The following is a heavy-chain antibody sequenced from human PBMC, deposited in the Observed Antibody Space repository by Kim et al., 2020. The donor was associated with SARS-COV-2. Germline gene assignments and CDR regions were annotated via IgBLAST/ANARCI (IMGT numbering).Heavy chain of an antibody. V-gene: IGHV3-30*04. CDR1: LGVNH. CDR3: AREGQRSGPAGTFDV. CDR2: ISADYISH. D-gene: IGHD1-1*01. Sequence: GGSLRLSCMSSLGVNHMHWVRQAPDKGLKWVAAISADYISHYYSDSVKGRFTISRKNPNNIMFLQLDRLRTEHMAAYYCAREGQRSGPAGTFDVWGQGPLATASS. J-gene: IGHJ3*01.